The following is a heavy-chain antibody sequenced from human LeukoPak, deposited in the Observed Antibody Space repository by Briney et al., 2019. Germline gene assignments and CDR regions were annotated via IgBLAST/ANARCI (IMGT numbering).Heavy chain of an antibody. V-gene: IGHV3-23*01. Sequence: GSLRLSCAASGFTFSSYAMSWVRQAPGKGLEWVSAISGSGGSTYYADSVKGRFTISRDNSKNTLYLQMNSLRAEDTAVNYCAKDRSSIAVAGTYDYWRHGTLVTVSS. CDR1: GFTFSSYA. CDR2: ISGSGGST. D-gene: IGHD6-19*01. CDR3: AKDRSSIAVAGTYDY. J-gene: IGHJ4*01.